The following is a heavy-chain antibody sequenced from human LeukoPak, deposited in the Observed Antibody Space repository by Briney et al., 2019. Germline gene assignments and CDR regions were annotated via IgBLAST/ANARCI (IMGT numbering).Heavy chain of an antibody. CDR2: INPSGGST. CDR3: ARGGNYGSGISRNWFDP. CDR1: GYTFTSYY. Sequence: GASVKVSRKASGYTFTSYYMHWVRQAPGQGLEWMGIINPSGGSTSYAQKLQGRVTMTTDTSTSTAYMELRSLRSDDTAVYYCARGGNYGSGISRNWFDPWGQGTLVTVSS. J-gene: IGHJ5*02. V-gene: IGHV1-46*01. D-gene: IGHD3-10*01.